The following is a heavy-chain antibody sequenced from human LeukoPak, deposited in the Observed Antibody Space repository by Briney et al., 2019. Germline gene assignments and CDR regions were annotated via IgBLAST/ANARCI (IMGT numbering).Heavy chain of an antibody. CDR1: GFTFSSYA. J-gene: IGHJ6*02. V-gene: IGHV3-23*01. CDR3: AKDLGSGSYYFYYYGMDV. Sequence: GGSLRLSCAASGFTFSSYAMSWVRQAPGKGLEWVSAISGSGGSTYYADSVKGRFTISRDNSKNTLYLQMNSLRAEDTAVYYCAKDLGSGSYYFYYYGMDVWGQGTTVTASS. CDR2: ISGSGGST. D-gene: IGHD3-10*01.